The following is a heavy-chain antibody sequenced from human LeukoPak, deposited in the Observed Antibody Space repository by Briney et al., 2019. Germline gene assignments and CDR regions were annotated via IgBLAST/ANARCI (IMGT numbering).Heavy chain of an antibody. V-gene: IGHV4-59*01. D-gene: IGHD3-22*01. CDR3: ARGGYYFDY. CDR1: GGSISSYY. CDR2: IYYSGST. J-gene: IGHJ4*02. Sequence: TETLSLTCTVSGGSISSYYWSWIRQPPGKGLEWIGYIYYSGSTNYNPSLKSRVTISVDTSKSQFSLKLSSVTAADTAVYYCARGGYYFDYWGQGTLVTVSS.